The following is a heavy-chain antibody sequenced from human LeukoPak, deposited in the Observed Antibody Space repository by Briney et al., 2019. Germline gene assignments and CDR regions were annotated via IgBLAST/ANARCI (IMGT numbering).Heavy chain of an antibody. CDR1: GFTFSTYW. V-gene: IGHV3-30*03. CDR3: ARDLPQKWAMVRGPTIPNWFDP. CDR2: ISYDGSNK. D-gene: IGHD3-10*01. J-gene: IGHJ5*02. Sequence: GGSLRLSCAASGFTFSTYWMHWVRQAPGKGLVWVAVISYDGSNKYYADSVKGRFTISRDNSKNTLYLQMNSLRAEDTAVYYCARDLPQKWAMVRGPTIPNWFDPWGQGTLVAVST.